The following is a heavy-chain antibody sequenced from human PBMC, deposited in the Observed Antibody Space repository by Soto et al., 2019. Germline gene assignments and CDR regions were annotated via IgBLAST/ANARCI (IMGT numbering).Heavy chain of an antibody. J-gene: IGHJ4*02. V-gene: IGHV4-59*08. CDR3: ARRWGYTFDY. D-gene: IGHD5-12*01. CDR1: GGSISSYY. CDR2: IYYSGST. Sequence: QVQLQESGPGLVKPSETLSLTCTDSGGSISSYYWSWIRPPPGKGLEWIGYIYYSGSTNYNPSLKRRVSISVETSTNQFSVNLSSVTAADTAVYYCARRWGYTFDYWGQGTLVTVSS.